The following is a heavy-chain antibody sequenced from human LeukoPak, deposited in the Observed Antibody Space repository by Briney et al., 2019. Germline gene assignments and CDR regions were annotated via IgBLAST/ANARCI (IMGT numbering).Heavy chain of an antibody. CDR1: GFTFSSYA. D-gene: IGHD3-10*01. Sequence: GGSLRLSCAASGFTFSSYAMSWVRQAPGKGLEWVSAISGSGGSTYYADSVKGRLTISRDNSKNTLYLQMNSLRAEDTAVYYCAKEMDGIGGPDYFDYWGQGTLVTVSS. CDR2: ISGSGGST. J-gene: IGHJ4*02. CDR3: AKEMDGIGGPDYFDY. V-gene: IGHV3-23*01.